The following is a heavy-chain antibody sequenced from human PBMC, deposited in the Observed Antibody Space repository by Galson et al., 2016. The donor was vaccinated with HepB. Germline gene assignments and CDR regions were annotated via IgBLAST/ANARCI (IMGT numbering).Heavy chain of an antibody. CDR2: ISWNSGRI. CDR3: AKDMGAGWEPVSTPCDF. V-gene: IGHV3-9*01. J-gene: IGHJ4*02. D-gene: IGHD1-26*01. CDR1: GFTFDDYA. Sequence: SLRLSCAASGFTFDDYAMHWVRQAPGKGLEWVSGISWNSGRIGYADSVKGRFTIARDNAKNSLYLQMNSLRAEDTALYYCAKDMGAGWEPVSTPCDFWGQGTLVTVSS.